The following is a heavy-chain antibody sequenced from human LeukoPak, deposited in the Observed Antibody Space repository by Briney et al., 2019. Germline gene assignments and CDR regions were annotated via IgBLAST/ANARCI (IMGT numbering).Heavy chain of an antibody. CDR1: GFTFSRYW. V-gene: IGHV3-74*01. J-gene: IGHJ4*02. CDR3: ASDTVDTALGIDY. D-gene: IGHD5-18*01. Sequence: GGSLRLSCAASGFTFSRYWMHWVRQAPGKGLVWVSRINSDGSSTSYADSVKGRFTISRDNAKNTLYLQTNSLRADDTAVYYCASDTVDTALGIDYWGQGTLVTVSS. CDR2: INSDGSST.